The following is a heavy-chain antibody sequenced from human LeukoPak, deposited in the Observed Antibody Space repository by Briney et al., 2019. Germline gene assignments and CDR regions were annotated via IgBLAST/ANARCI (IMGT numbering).Heavy chain of an antibody. V-gene: IGHV4-38-2*01. Sequence: EPLSLPFAVSGSSISSGYYWGWIRQPPGKGLEWIGSIYHSGSTYYNPSLKSRVTISVATSKNQFSLKLSSVTAADTAVYYCARPDIYCSGGSCYPDAFDIWGQGTMVTVSS. D-gene: IGHD2-15*01. CDR3: ARPDIYCSGGSCYPDAFDI. J-gene: IGHJ3*02. CDR1: GSSISSGYY. CDR2: IYHSGST.